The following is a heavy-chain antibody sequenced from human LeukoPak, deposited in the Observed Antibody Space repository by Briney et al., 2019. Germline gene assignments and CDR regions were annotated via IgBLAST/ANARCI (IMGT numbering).Heavy chain of an antibody. CDR2: IYYSGSA. J-gene: IGHJ5*01. CDR3: ARHNFAKYSNNWYDY. D-gene: IGHD6-13*01. V-gene: IGHV4-39*01. CDR1: GGSISSSSYS. Sequence: SETLSLTCAVSGGSISSSSYSWGWIRQPPGKGLEWIGTIYYSGSAYYNPSLKSRVTMSVDTSKNHFSLKLTSVTAADTAVYYCARHNFAKYSNNWYDYWGQGTPVTVSS.